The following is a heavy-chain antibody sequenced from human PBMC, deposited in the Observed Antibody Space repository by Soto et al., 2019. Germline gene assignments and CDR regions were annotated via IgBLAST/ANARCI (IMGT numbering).Heavy chain of an antibody. CDR2: ISGSGGST. V-gene: IGHV3-23*01. CDR3: AKVIEGRITIFGVVIGAFDI. Sequence: GGSLRLSCAASGFTFSSYAMSWVRQAPGKGLEWVSAISGSGGSTYYADSVKGRFTISRDNSKNTLYLQMNSLRAEDTAVYYCAKVIEGRITIFGVVIGAFDIWGQGTMVTVSS. J-gene: IGHJ3*02. CDR1: GFTFSSYA. D-gene: IGHD3-3*01.